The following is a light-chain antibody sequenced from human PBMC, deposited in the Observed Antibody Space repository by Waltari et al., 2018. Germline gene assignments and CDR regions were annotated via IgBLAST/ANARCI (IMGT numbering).Light chain of an antibody. V-gene: IGLV2-23*02. Sequence: QSAMTLPASVSGSPGQSITISCTGTSSDVGAYTYVSWYQHHPGTAPKSTIYAVSNRPSVVSNRFSGSKSGNTSSLTSAGLQAEDEADYYCCSYAGSSTPVIFGGGTKLTVL. CDR3: CSYAGSSTPVI. CDR1: SSDVGAYTY. CDR2: AVS. J-gene: IGLJ2*01.